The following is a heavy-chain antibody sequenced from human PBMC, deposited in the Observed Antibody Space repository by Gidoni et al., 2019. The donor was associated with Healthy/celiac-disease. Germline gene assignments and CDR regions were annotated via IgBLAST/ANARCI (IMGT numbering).Heavy chain of an antibody. Sequence: QVQLQESGPGLVKPSETLSLTCTVSGGSISSYYWSWIRQPSGKGLEWIGYIYYSGSTNYNPSLKSRVTISVDTSNSQFSLKLSSVTAADTAVYYCARSSIAAAGTDYWGQGTLVTVSS. CDR1: GGSISSYY. V-gene: IGHV4-59*01. D-gene: IGHD6-13*01. CDR3: ARSSIAAAGTDY. J-gene: IGHJ4*02. CDR2: IYYSGST.